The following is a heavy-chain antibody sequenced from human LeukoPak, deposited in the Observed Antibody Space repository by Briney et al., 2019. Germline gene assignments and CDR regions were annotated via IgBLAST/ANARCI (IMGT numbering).Heavy chain of an antibody. V-gene: IGHV1-8*01. J-gene: IGHJ4*02. D-gene: IGHD3-3*01. CDR3: ARGITIFGVVTLDY. CDR2: MNPNSGNT. Sequence: ASVKVSCKASGYTFSNYDINWVRQATGQGLEWMGWMNPNSGNTGYAQKFQGRVTMTGNTSISTAYMELSSLRSEDTAVYYCARGITIFGVVTLDYWGQGTLVTVSS. CDR1: GYTFSNYD.